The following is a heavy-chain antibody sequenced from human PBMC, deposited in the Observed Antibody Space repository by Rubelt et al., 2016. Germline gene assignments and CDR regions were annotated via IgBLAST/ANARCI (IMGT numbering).Heavy chain of an antibody. V-gene: IGHV3-48*02. CDR1: GFSFGSYS. Sequence: GSGGGLVQPGGSLRLSCAASGFSFGSYSVNWVRQAPGKGLEWVSYISSSGSTIYYADSVKGRFTISRDNAKNSLYLQMNSLRDEDTAVYYCASRPGLKGHWGQGTLVTVSS. J-gene: IGHJ4*02. CDR3: ASRPGLKGH. CDR2: ISSSGSTI. D-gene: IGHD1-14*01.